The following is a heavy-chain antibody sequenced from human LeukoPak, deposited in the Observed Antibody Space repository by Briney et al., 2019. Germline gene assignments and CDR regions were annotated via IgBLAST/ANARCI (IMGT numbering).Heavy chain of an antibody. J-gene: IGHJ4*02. CDR3: ASQQQLVPSFDY. CDR2: IYYSGST. V-gene: IGHV4-59*01. CDR1: GGSISSYY. Sequence: TSETLFLTCTVSGGSISSYYWSWIRQPPGKGLEWIGYIYYSGSTNYNPSLKSRVTISVDTSKNQFSLKLSSVTAADTAVYYCASQQQLVPSFDYWGQGTPVTVSS. D-gene: IGHD6-13*01.